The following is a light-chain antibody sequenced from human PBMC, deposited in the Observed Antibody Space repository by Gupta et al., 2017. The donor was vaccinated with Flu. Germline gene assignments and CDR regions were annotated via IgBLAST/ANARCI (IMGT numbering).Light chain of an antibody. V-gene: IGLV1-44*01. J-gene: IGLJ2*01. Sequence: RFTIACSGTSSHSGSNTVSWYQRLPVAAPKVLIYKNDESASGAAARFSGTQSGASASLVIDGLQSEDEALYFCAQWDDGLDGPVFGGGTRLTVL. CDR1: SSHSGSNT. CDR3: AQWDDGLDGPV. CDR2: KND.